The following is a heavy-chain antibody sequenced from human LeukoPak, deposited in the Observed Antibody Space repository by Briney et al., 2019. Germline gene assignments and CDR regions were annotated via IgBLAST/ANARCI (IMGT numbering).Heavy chain of an antibody. CDR3: AKEAEGGPLYSPWNWFDP. CDR2: IPSDGSDN. D-gene: IGHD4-11*01. V-gene: IGHV3-30*02. J-gene: IGHJ5*02. CDR1: VFTFSTYG. Sequence: PGGSLRLSCAASVFTFSTYGFHWVRQAPGKGLEWVAFIPSDGSDNYYANSVKGRFTISRDNSKNTLYLQMNSLRSEDTAVYYCAKEAEGGPLYSPWNWFDPWGQGTLVTVPS.